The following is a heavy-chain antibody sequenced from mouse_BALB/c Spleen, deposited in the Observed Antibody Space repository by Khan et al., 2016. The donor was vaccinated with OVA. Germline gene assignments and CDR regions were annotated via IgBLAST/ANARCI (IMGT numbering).Heavy chain of an antibody. CDR2: ISDGGTYI. V-gene: IGHV5-4*02. CDR3: SRVWCLFRYACFAY. J-gene: IGHJ3*01. CDR1: GFTFSDYY. D-gene: IGHD2-14*01. Sequence: EVELVESGGGLVKPGGSLKLSCAASGFTFSDYYMYWVRQTPEKRLEWVATISDGGTYIYYPDSVKGRFTIYRDNAKNNLYMKRSSLKVEDAAMTFCSRVWCLFRYACFAYSALATLVTVSA.